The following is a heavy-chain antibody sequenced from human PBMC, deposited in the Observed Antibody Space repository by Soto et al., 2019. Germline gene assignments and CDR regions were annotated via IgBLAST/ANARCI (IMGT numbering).Heavy chain of an antibody. CDR1: GFTFSSYG. V-gene: IGHV3-33*01. Sequence: QVQLVESGGGVVQPGRSLRLSCAASGFTFSSYGMHWVRQAPGTGLEWVAVIWYDGSNKYYADSVNGRFTMSRDNSKNPLYRQMNSMRADHTAVYYYAREDGGSKSWFYPWGQGTLVVVAS. D-gene: IGHD1-26*01. J-gene: IGHJ5*02. CDR2: IWYDGSNK. CDR3: AREDGGSKSWFYP.